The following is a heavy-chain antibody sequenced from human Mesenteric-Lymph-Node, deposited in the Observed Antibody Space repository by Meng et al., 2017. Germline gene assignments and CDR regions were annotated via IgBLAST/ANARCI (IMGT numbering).Heavy chain of an antibody. CDR1: GGSLSGYY. J-gene: IGHJ4*02. D-gene: IGHD2/OR15-2a*01. Sequence: QVQLQQCGAGLLKASETLSLTCAVYGGSLSGYYWSWIRQPPGKGLEWIGEINHSGNFKKKSSLESRVTISVDTSKNEFSLKLKSVTAADTAVYYCARERGGMASSTFLPFLDYWGQGTLVTVSS. V-gene: IGHV4-34*01. CDR3: ARERGGMASSTFLPFLDY. CDR2: INHSGNF.